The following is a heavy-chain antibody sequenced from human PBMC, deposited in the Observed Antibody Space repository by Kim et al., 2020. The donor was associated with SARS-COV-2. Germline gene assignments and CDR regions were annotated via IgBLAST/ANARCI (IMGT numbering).Heavy chain of an antibody. D-gene: IGHD3-16*01. J-gene: IGHJ4*02. CDR3: ARGLYDYVWGSYLPYFDY. V-gene: IGHV1-2*04. CDR1: GYTFTGYY. Sequence: ASVKVSCKASGYTFTGYYMHWVRQAPGQGLEWMGWINPNSGGTNYAQKFQGWVTMTRDTSISTAYMELSRLRSDDTAVYYCARGLYDYVWGSYLPYFDYWGQGTLVTVSS. CDR2: INPNSGGT.